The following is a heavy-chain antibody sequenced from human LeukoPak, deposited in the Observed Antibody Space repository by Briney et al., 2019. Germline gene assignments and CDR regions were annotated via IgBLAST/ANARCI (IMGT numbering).Heavy chain of an antibody. V-gene: IGHV3-23*01. CDR3: AKDHRASIVGATPYFDY. CDR1: GFTFSSYA. D-gene: IGHD1-26*01. CDR2: ISGSGGST. Sequence: GGSLRLSCAASGFTFSSYAMSRVRQAPGKGLEWVSAISGSGGSTYYADSVKGRFTISRDNSKNTLYLQMNSLRAEDTAVYYCAKDHRASIVGATPYFDYWGQGALATVSS. J-gene: IGHJ4*02.